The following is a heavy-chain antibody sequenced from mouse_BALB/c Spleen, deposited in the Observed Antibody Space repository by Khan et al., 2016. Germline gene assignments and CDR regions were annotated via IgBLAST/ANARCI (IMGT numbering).Heavy chain of an antibody. CDR3: ARAPPRWYFDV. J-gene: IGHJ1*01. V-gene: IGHV3-2*02. Sequence: VQLQQSGPGLVKPSQSLSLTCTVTGYSITSDYAWNWIRQFPGNKLEWMGYISYSGSTSYNPSLKSRISITRDTSKNQFFLQLNFVTTEDTATYYCARAPPRWYFDVWGAGTTVTVSS. CDR2: ISYSGST. CDR1: GYSITSDYA.